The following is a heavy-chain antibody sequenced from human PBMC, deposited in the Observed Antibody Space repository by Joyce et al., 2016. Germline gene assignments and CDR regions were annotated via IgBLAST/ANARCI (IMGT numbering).Heavy chain of an antibody. CDR2: IDPRDSYT. CDR1: GYSFTSHW. CDR3: ARHVTDWFDP. Sequence: EVQLVQSGAEVKQPGESLRISCKGSGYSFTSHWISWVCQMPGKGLEWMGRIDPRDSYTDYSPSFEGHVTISVDKTISAADLQWSSLRASDTAIYYCARHVTDWFDPWGQGTLVTVSS. J-gene: IGHJ5*02. D-gene: IGHD3-10*02. V-gene: IGHV5-10-1*03.